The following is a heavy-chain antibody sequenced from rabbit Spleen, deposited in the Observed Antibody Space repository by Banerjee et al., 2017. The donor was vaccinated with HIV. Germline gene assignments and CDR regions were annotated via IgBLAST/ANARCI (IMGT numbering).Heavy chain of an antibody. V-gene: IGHV1S45*01. J-gene: IGHJ4*01. CDR3: GTRPGTGCNGLSWWDL. CDR1: GFYFTTSDH. D-gene: IGHD7-1*01. CDR2: IHGAIAGAT. Sequence: QEQLKETGGGLVKPGASLTLTCKASGFYFTTSDHMCWVRQAPGKGLEWIGCIHGAIAGATSYPSWVKSRFSTTRDNTDKTVSLQMISMPAADDAAYFCGTRPGTGCNGLSWWDLWGPGTLVTVS.